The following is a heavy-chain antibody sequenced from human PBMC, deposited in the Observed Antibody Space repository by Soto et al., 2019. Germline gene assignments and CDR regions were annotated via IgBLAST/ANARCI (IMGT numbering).Heavy chain of an antibody. CDR3: ARGPTDYYDNSGNYFLDY. Sequence: ASVKVSCKASGYTFTTYGMSWVRQAPGQGLDWMGWISTYNGNTKYAERLQGRVTMTTDTTTSTAYMELRSLTSDDTAVYYCARGPTDYYDNSGNYFLDYWGQGTLVTVSS. V-gene: IGHV1-18*01. CDR2: ISTYNGNT. D-gene: IGHD3-22*01. J-gene: IGHJ4*02. CDR1: GYTFTTYG.